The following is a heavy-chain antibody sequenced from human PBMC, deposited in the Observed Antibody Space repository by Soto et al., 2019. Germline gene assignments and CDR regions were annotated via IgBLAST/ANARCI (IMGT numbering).Heavy chain of an antibody. V-gene: IGHV6-1*01. CDR1: GDSVSSNSAA. CDR2: TYYRSKWYN. Sequence: SRTLSLTCAISGDSVSSNSAAWNWIRQSPSRGLEWLGETYYRSKWYNHYAVSVKSRITLRSDTSKNEFSLHLNSVTPEDTGVYFCATTRYYYGSGSYFDFWGQGTPVTVPQ. D-gene: IGHD3-10*01. J-gene: IGHJ4*02. CDR3: ATTRYYYGSGSYFDF.